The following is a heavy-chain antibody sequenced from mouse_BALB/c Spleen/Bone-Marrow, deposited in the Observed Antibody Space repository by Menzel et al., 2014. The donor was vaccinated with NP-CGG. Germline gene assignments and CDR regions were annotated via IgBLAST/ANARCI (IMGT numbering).Heavy chain of an antibody. CDR2: ISSGGTYT. CDR1: GFTFSSYD. D-gene: IGHD1-2*01. CDR3: SRAEWKLLRQHFAH. J-gene: IGHJ3*01. Sequence: EVQLVESGGGLVKPGGSLKLSCAASGFTFSSYDMSWVRQSPEKRLEWVADISSGGTYTYYPDIVTGRFTISRDNAKNTLYLKMSSLRSEDTAMYYCSRAEWKLLRQHFAHWGQGTLVTVSA. V-gene: IGHV5-9-4*01.